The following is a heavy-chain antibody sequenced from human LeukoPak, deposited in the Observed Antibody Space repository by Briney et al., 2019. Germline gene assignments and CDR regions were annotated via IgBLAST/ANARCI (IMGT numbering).Heavy chain of an antibody. CDR2: IYTSGST. D-gene: IGHD6-19*01. Sequence: SETLSLTCTVSGGSISSYYWSWIRQPAGQGLEWIGRIYTSGSTNYNPSLKSRVTMSVDTSKNQFSLKLSSVTAADTAVYYCARDRFPSSSGFSWGQGTLVTVSS. V-gene: IGHV4-4*07. CDR3: ARDRFPSSSGFS. J-gene: IGHJ4*02. CDR1: GGSISSYY.